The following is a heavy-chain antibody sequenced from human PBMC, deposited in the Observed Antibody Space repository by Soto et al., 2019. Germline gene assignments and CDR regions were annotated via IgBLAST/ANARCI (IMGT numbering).Heavy chain of an antibody. CDR2: ISSSSSFR. CDR3: ARDPPLSVLVVVATDDF. Sequence: LRVSCAASGFTFTNHNMNWVRQAPGKGLEWVSSISSSSSFRNYADSVKGRFSISRDNDKNLVYLQMDSLRAEDTAVYYCARDPPLSVLVVVATDDFWGQGTLVTASS. CDR1: GFTFTNHN. V-gene: IGHV3-21*01. J-gene: IGHJ4*02. D-gene: IGHD2-21*01.